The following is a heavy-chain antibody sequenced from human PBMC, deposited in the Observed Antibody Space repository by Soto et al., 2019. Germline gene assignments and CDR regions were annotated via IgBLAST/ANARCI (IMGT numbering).Heavy chain of an antibody. V-gene: IGHV1-69*02. J-gene: IGHJ4*02. CDR1: GGTFRNYP. CDR2: IFPLTDIP. CDR3: ARGPLVVLNYFES. Sequence: QVQLVQSGTEVKKPGSSVKVSCKASGGTFRNYPINWVRQAPGQGLEWMGSIFPLTDIPDYAQNFQTRLTLXXEXTTSTAYMELSSLTSDDTAMYFCARGPLVVLNYFESWGQGTLVTVSS.